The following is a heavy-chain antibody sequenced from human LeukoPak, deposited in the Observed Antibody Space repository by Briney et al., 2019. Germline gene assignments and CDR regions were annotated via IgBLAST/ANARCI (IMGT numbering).Heavy chain of an antibody. CDR2: IYDSGST. D-gene: IGHD3-22*01. Sequence: SETLSLTCTVSGGSIRSSYYYWGWIRQPPGKGLEWIGSIYDSGSTYYNPSLKSRVTISVDTSKNQFSLKLSSVTAADTAVYYCARENDSSGYYYEYFDYWGQGTLVTVSS. J-gene: IGHJ4*02. CDR3: ARENDSSGYYYEYFDY. CDR1: GGSIRSSYYY. V-gene: IGHV4-39*02.